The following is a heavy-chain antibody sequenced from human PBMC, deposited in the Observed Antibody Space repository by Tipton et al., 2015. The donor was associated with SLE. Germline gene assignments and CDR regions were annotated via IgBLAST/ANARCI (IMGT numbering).Heavy chain of an antibody. CDR3: ARVGSSGWTGYFQH. D-gene: IGHD6-19*01. CDR2: ISSSGSTI. Sequence: SLRLSCAASGFTFSSYEMNWDRQAPGKGLEWVSYISSSGSTIYYADSVKGRFTISRDNAKNSLYLQMNSLRAEDTAVYYCARVGSSGWTGYFQHWGQGTLVTVSS. V-gene: IGHV3-48*03. CDR1: GFTFSSYE. J-gene: IGHJ1*01.